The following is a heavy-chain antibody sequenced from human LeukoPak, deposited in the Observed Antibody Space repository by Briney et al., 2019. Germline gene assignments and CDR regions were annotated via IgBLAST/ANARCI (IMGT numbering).Heavy chain of an antibody. J-gene: IGHJ6*02. CDR2: IYSNGDT. Sequence: SETLSLTCTVSGGSISSSGYYWGWIRQHLERGLEWIGYIYSNGDTYYNPSLKSRITLSIDTSKNQFSLKLTSVTAADSSVYYCARGRGDGMDVWGRGTTVTVSS. CDR1: GGSISSSGYY. CDR3: ARGRGDGMDV. V-gene: IGHV4-31*03.